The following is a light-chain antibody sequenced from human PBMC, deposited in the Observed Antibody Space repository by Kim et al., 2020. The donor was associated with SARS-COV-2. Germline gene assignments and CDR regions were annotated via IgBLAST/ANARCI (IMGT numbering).Light chain of an antibody. CDR3: LLYSTGTSGV. CDR1: TGAVTSAHS. CDR2: DTS. Sequence: QAVVTQEPSLTVSPGGTVTLTCASSTGAVTSAHSPNWFQQKPGQAPRTLIYDTSNKHSWTPARFSGSLLGDKAALTVSAVQPEDEADYYCLLYSTGTSGVFGGGTQLTVL. J-gene: IGLJ3*02. V-gene: IGLV7-43*01.